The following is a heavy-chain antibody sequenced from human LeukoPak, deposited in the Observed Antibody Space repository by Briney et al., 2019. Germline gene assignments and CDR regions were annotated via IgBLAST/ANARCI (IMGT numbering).Heavy chain of an antibody. J-gene: IGHJ4*02. CDR3: TRVGYIDEGIDY. CDR2: IKQDGSKK. CDR1: GFTFSNYW. D-gene: IGHD5-24*01. Sequence: GGSLRLSCEASGFTFSNYWMTWVRQAPGKGLEWVANIKQDGSKKSYVDSVKGRFTISRDNAKNSPYLQMNSLRAEDTAIYYCTRVGYIDEGIDYWGQGTLVTVSS. V-gene: IGHV3-7*04.